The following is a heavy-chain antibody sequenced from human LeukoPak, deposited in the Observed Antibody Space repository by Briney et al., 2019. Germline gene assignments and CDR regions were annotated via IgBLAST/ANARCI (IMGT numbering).Heavy chain of an antibody. D-gene: IGHD6-19*01. V-gene: IGHV3-21*01. Sequence: PGRSLRLSCAASGFTFSSYSMNWVRQAPGNGLEWVSSISSSSSYIYYADSVKGRFTISRDNAKNSLYLQMNSLRAEDTAVYYCARDLAVAGTALDYWGQGTLVTVSS. CDR3: ARDLAVAGTALDY. J-gene: IGHJ4*02. CDR1: GFTFSSYS. CDR2: ISSSSSYI.